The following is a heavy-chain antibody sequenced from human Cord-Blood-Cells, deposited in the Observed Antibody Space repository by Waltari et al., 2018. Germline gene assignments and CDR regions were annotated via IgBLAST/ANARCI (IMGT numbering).Heavy chain of an antibody. Sequence: QVQLQESGPGLVKPSETLSLTCTVSGGSISSYYWSWIRQPPGKGLEWIGYIYYSGSTNYNPSLKSRVTISVDTSKNQFSLKLSSVTAADTAVYYCARDGSMITFESYGMDVWGQGTTVTVSS. CDR1: GGSISSYY. V-gene: IGHV4-59*01. CDR3: ARDGSMITFESYGMDV. D-gene: IGHD3-16*01. CDR2: IYYSGST. J-gene: IGHJ6*02.